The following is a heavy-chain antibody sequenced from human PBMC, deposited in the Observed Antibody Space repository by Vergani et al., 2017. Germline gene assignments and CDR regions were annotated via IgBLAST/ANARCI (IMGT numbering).Heavy chain of an antibody. CDR1: GFTFDDYA. CDR3: AKDRSVSYGGDPDDAFDI. V-gene: IGHV3-9*01. J-gene: IGHJ3*02. D-gene: IGHD1-26*01. CDR2: ISWNSGSI. Sequence: EVQLVESGGGLVQPGRSLRLSCAASGFTFDDYAMHWVRQAPGKGLEWVSGISWNSGSIGYADSVKGRFTISRDNAKNSLYLQMNSLRAEDTALYYCAKDRSVSYGGDPDDAFDIWGQGTMVTVSS.